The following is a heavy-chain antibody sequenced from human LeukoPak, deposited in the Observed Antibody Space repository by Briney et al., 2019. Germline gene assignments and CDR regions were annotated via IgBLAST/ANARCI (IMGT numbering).Heavy chain of an antibody. Sequence: GGSLRLSCAASGLTFSSYWMSWVRQAPGKGLEWVANIKQDGSEKYYVDSVKGRFTISRDNAKNSLYLQMNSLRAEDTAVYYCARDYDVDIYYDSSGYRGDAFDIWGQGTMVTVSS. CDR2: IKQDGSEK. D-gene: IGHD3-22*01. CDR1: GLTFSSYW. J-gene: IGHJ3*02. CDR3: ARDYDVDIYYDSSGYRGDAFDI. V-gene: IGHV3-7*01.